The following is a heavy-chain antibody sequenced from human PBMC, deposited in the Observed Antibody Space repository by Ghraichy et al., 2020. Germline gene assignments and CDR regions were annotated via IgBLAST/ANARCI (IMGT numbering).Heavy chain of an antibody. CDR1: GYTFTRYC. CDR3: ARESVPLGFCRDGHCYTDDVDY. V-gene: IGHV1-18*04. D-gene: IGHD2-15*01. J-gene: IGHJ4*02. Sequence: ASVKVSCKASGYTFTRYCIRWVRQAPGQGLEWMGWLNTHNSNTNYTKHLQGRVTLTTDTSPSTAYMELRSLRSDDTDVYYCARESVPLGFCRDGHCYTDDVDYRGEGALVTV. CDR2: LNTHNSNT.